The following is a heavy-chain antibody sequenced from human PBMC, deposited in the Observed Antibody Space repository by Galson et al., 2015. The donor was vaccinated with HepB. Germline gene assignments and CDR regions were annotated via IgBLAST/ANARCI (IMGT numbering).Heavy chain of an antibody. CDR1: GYTFTSYY. CDR3: ARETHYYGSGSYLFDY. CDR2: INPSGGST. D-gene: IGHD3-10*01. Sequence: SVKVSCKASGYTFTSYYMHWVRQAPGQGLEWMGIINPSGGSTSYAQKLQGRVTMTRDTSTSTVYMELSSLRSEDTAVYYCARETHYYGSGSYLFDYWGQGTLVTVSS. V-gene: IGHV1-46*04. J-gene: IGHJ4*02.